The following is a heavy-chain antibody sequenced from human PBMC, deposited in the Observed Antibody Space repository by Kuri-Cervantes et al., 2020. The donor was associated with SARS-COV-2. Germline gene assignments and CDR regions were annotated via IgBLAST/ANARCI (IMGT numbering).Heavy chain of an antibody. CDR3: ARGIVVGAGAFDI. D-gene: IGHD3-22*01. J-gene: IGHJ3*02. V-gene: IGHV3-48*02. CDR1: GFTFSSYS. Sequence: GESLKISCAASGFTFSSYSMNWVRQAPGKGLEWVSYISSSSSSIYYADSVKGRFTISRDNAKNSLYLQMNSLRDEDTAVYYWARGIVVGAGAFDIWGHGKMVNVPS. CDR2: ISSSSSSI.